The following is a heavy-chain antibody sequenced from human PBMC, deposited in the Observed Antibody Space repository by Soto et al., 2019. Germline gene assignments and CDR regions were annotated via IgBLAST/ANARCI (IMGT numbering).Heavy chain of an antibody. J-gene: IGHJ6*02. CDR1: GGSISSGGYY. V-gene: IGHV4-34*01. CDR2: INHSGST. CDR3: ASRKSIIAVAGQYYYYGMDV. D-gene: IGHD6-19*01. Sequence: SETLSLTCPVSGGSISSGGYYWSWKSQPPGKGLEWIGEINHSGSTNYNPSLKSRVTISVDTSKNQFSLKLSSVTAADTAVYYCASRKSIIAVAGQYYYYGMDVWGQGTTVTVS.